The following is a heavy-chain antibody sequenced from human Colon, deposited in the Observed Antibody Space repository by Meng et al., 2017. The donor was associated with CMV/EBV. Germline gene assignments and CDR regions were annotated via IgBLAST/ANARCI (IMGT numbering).Heavy chain of an antibody. D-gene: IGHD2-2*01. CDR3: ARDPAGMVMPAARGYFDS. J-gene: IGHJ4*02. CDR1: GDSMRGFY. V-gene: IGHV4-59*01. CDR2: VYNRVST. Sequence: SETLSLTCTVSGDSMRGFYWNWIRQAPGKGLEWIGYVYNRVSTKYNPSLKSRVTISADTSKNQFSVRLTDVTAADTAVYYCARDPAGMVMPAARGYFDSWGQGRLVTVSS.